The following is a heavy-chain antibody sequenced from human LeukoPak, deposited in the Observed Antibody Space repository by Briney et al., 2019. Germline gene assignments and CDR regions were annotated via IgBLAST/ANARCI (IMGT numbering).Heavy chain of an antibody. J-gene: IGHJ5*02. CDR3: ARDSTVVAANNWFDP. CDR2: IYYTGST. D-gene: IGHD2-15*01. Sequence: SETLSLTCTVSGGSISSYYWSWIRQPPGKGLEWIGYIYYTGSTSYSPSLRSRVTISVDTSENQFSLKLSSVTAADTAVYYCARDSTVVAANNWFDPWGQGTLVTVSS. CDR1: GGSISSYY. V-gene: IGHV4-59*12.